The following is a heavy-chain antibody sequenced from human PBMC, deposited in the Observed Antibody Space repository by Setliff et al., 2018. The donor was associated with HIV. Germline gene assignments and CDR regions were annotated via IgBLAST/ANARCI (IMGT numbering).Heavy chain of an antibody. Sequence: SETLSLTCGVYGGSFSSYYWSWIRQSPGKGLEWIGEINHSGSTNYNPSLKSRVTISADTSKHQFSLKLNSMTAADTAVYFCARKVGGDFDHWGQGTLVTVSS. CDR2: INHSGST. J-gene: IGHJ4*02. CDR3: ARKVGGDFDH. D-gene: IGHD2-2*01. V-gene: IGHV4-34*01. CDR1: GGSFSSYY.